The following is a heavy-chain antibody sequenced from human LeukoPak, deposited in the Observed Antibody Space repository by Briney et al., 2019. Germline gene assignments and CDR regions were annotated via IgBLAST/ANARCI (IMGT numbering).Heavy chain of an antibody. CDR1: GFAFSSYE. CDR3: ARGDGGYYYGMDV. CDR2: ISSSDNTI. J-gene: IGHJ6*02. Sequence: GGSLRLSCAASGFAFSSYEMNWVRQAPGKGLEGLSYISSSDNTIKYADPVKRRYTISRDNAKMSLYLQMSSLRAEDTAVYYCARGDGGYYYGMDVWGQGTTVTVS. V-gene: IGHV3-48*03.